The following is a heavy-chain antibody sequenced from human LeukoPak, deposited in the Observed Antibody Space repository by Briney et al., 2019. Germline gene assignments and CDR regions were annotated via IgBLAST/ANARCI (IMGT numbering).Heavy chain of an antibody. V-gene: IGHV1-69*01. J-gene: IGHJ4*02. CDR3: ARAPITIFGVVINRFDY. CDR2: IIPIFGTA. D-gene: IGHD3-3*01. Sequence: ASVKVSCKASGGTFSSYAISWVRQAPGQGLEWMGGIIPIFGTANYAQKFQGRVTITAAESTGTAYMELSSLRSEDTAVYYCARAPITIFGVVINRFDYWGQGTLVTVSS. CDR1: GGTFSSYA.